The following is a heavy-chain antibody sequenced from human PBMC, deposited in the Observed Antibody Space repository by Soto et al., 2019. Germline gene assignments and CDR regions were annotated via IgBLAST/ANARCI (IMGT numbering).Heavy chain of an antibody. Sequence: SGPTLVNPTRPLTLTCTFSGFSLNTRGVGVNWIRQPPGKALEWLALIYWNDDKRYSPSLESRFTITKDTSKTQVVLTMNNMDSVDTATYYCARQTTGSLVVPAPITPYYYYGLDVWGQGTSVTVSS. V-gene: IGHV2-5*01. CDR2: IYWNDDK. D-gene: IGHD2-2*01. J-gene: IGHJ6*02. CDR1: GFSLNTRGVG. CDR3: ARQTTGSLVVPAPITPYYYYGLDV.